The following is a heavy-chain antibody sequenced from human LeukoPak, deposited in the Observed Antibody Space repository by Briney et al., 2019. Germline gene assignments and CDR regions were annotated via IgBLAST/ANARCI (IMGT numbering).Heavy chain of an antibody. V-gene: IGHV3-21*04. CDR3: AKGQRYSRGDY. CDR1: GLTFSTSG. Sequence: GGSLRLSCTASGLTFSTSGFNWVRQAPGKGLEWVASIGPTGSDRYHADSIKGRFTISRDNANNFLYLQMNSMRAEDTAVYYCAKGQRYSRGDYWGQGTLVTVSS. CDR2: IGPTGSDR. D-gene: IGHD6-13*01. J-gene: IGHJ4*02.